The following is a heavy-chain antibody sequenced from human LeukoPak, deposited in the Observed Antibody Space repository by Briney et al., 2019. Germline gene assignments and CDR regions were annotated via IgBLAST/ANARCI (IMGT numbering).Heavy chain of an antibody. D-gene: IGHD1-26*01. Sequence: ASVKVSCKASGYTFTSYHINWVRQAPEQGLEWMGWISVYNGYTEFAQKFQGRVTMTTDTSTRTTYMELRGLRSDDTAVYYCARDSGWELKQYYFDHWGQGTLVTVSS. CDR2: ISVYNGYT. CDR1: GYTFTSYH. CDR3: ARDSGWELKQYYFDH. V-gene: IGHV1-18*01. J-gene: IGHJ4*02.